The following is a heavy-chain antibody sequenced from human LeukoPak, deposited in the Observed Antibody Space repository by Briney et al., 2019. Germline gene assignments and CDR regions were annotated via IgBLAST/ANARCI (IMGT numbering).Heavy chain of an antibody. D-gene: IGHD1-26*01. V-gene: IGHV4-61*02. CDR2: IYTSGST. CDR3: ARATQYSGNFRGPEYFQH. CDR1: GGSISSGGYY. Sequence: SQTLSLTCTVSGGSISSGGYYWSWIRQPAGKGLEWIGRIYTSGSTNYNPSLNSRVTMSVDTSKNQFSLKLSSVTAADTAVYYCARATQYSGNFRGPEYFQHWGQGTLVTVSS. J-gene: IGHJ1*01.